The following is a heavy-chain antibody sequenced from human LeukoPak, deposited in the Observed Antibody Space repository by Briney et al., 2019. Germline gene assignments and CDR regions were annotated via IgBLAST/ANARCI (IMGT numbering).Heavy chain of an antibody. J-gene: IGHJ4*02. D-gene: IGHD3-16*01. CDR2: IIPIFGTA. V-gene: IGHV1-69*05. Sequence: GASVKVSCKASGGTFSSYAISWVRQAPGQGLEWMGRIIPIFGTANYAQKFQGRVTITTDESTSTAYMELSSLRSEDTAVYYCARDREGGFDYWGQGTLVTVSS. CDR3: ARDREGGFDY. CDR1: GGTFSSYA.